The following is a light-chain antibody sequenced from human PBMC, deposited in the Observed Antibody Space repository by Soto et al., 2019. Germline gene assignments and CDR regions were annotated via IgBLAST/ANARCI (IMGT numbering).Light chain of an antibody. Sequence: EIVLTQSPGTLSLSPGDRATLSCRASQSVSSSYLAWYQQKPGQAPRLLIYGASTRATGIPDRFSGDGTVTHFTLTISRLEAEDFVMYYCQQYGSSPITFGQGTRLVIK. V-gene: IGKV3-20*01. CDR1: QSVSSSY. CDR2: GAS. CDR3: QQYGSSPIT. J-gene: IGKJ5*01.